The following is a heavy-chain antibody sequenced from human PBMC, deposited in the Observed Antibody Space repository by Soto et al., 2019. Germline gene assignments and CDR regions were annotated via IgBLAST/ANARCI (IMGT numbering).Heavy chain of an antibody. CDR2: VSFRGDI. Sequence: EVQLVESGGGLVKPGGSLRLSCTASGFMFSSYTMNWVRQAPGQGLEWVSSVSFRGDIYYAASLEGLFTISRDDAKNSLYLQMNRLRAEDTAVYYCARGCSRASCYYYWGQGTLVTVSS. CDR1: GFMFSSYT. J-gene: IGHJ4*02. V-gene: IGHV3-21*01. CDR3: ARGCSRASCYYY. D-gene: IGHD2-2*01.